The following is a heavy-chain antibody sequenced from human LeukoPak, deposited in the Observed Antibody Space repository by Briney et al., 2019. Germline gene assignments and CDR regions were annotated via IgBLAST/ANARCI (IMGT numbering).Heavy chain of an antibody. CDR3: AMATDSYQFDY. CDR1: GFTFSTYS. V-gene: IGHV3-21*01. J-gene: IGHJ4*02. CDR2: ISGSGSYI. Sequence: TGGSLRLSCAASGFTFSTYSMNWVRQAPGKGLEWVSYISGSGSYIYYADSVKGRFTISRDNSKNSLYLQTNSLRAEDTAVYYCAMATDSYQFDYWGQGTLVTVSS. D-gene: IGHD5-24*01.